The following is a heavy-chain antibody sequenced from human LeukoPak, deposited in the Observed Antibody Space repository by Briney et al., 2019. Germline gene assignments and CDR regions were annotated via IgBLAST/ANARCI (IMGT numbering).Heavy chain of an antibody. CDR3: ARQPLRGPVSGEDY. Sequence: KPSETLSLTCTVSGGSISSSSYYWGWIRQPPGKGLEWIGSIYYSGSTYYNPSLKSRVTISVDTSKNQFSLKLSSVTAADTAVYYCARQPLRGPVSGEDYWGQGTLVTVSS. CDR1: GGSISSSSYY. V-gene: IGHV4-39*01. CDR2: IYYSGST. J-gene: IGHJ4*02. D-gene: IGHD1-14*01.